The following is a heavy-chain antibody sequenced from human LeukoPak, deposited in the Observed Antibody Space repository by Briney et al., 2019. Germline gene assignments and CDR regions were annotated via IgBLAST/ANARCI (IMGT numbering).Heavy chain of an antibody. V-gene: IGHV3-48*02. D-gene: IGHD2-2*01. J-gene: IGHJ5*02. Sequence: GGSLRLSCVASGFTFSSYSMNWVRPAPGKGLEWVSYISSSSSTKYYADSVKGRFTISRDNAKKSLYLQMNSLRDEDTAVYYCARVEGSCSSSSCYALPWGQGTLVTVSS. CDR1: GFTFSSYS. CDR3: ARVEGSCSSSSCYALP. CDR2: ISSSSSTK.